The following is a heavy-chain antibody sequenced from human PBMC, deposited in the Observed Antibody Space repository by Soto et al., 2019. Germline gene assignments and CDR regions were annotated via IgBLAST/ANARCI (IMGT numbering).Heavy chain of an antibody. Sequence: SETLSLPCNVSGGSMSSDYWSWIRQPPGKGLEWIGYIYYSGSTNYNPSLKSRVTISVDTSKNQFSLKLSSVTAADTAVYYCVLLPRRTGSWFHPRRQGTLLTVS. V-gene: IGHV4-59*01. CDR2: IYYSGST. D-gene: IGHD3-10*01. CDR3: VLLPRRTGSWFHP. CDR1: GGSMSSDY. J-gene: IGHJ5*02.